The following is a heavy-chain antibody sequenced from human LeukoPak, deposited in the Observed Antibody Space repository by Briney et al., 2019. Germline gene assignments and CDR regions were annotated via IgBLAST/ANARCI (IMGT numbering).Heavy chain of an antibody. CDR1: GASITSFH. Sequence: SETLSFTCTVSGASITSFHWTWIRQPAGKGLEWIGLIYSSGSTIYNPSLQSRVAMSVDMTKNQLSLKLSSVIAADTAMYYCARKDGDYWGQGTLVTVSS. CDR2: IYSSGST. V-gene: IGHV4-4*07. J-gene: IGHJ4*02. CDR3: ARKDGDY. D-gene: IGHD6-6*01.